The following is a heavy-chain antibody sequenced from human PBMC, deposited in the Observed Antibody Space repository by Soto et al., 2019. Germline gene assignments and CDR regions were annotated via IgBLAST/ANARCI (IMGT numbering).Heavy chain of an antibody. CDR3: AKRWGTHGITGTTNFDY. D-gene: IGHD1-7*01. CDR1: GFTFSSYG. Sequence: GGSLRLSCAASGFTFSSYGMHWVRQAPGKGLEWVAVISYDGSNKYYADSVKGRFTISRDNSKNTLYLQMNSLRAEDTAVYYCAKRWGTHGITGTTNFDYWGQGTLVTVSS. CDR2: ISYDGSNK. J-gene: IGHJ4*02. V-gene: IGHV3-30*18.